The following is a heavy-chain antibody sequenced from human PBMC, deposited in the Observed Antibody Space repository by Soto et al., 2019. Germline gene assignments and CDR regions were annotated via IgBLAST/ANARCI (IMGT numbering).Heavy chain of an antibody. Sequence: QLQLQESGPGLVKPSETLSLTCTVSGGSISSSSYYWGWIRQPPGKGLEWIGSIYYSGSTYYNPSLKSRVTISVDTSKNQFSLKLSSVTAADTAVYYCARQPETVVVPAAIRWFDPWGQGTLVTVSS. CDR2: IYYSGST. V-gene: IGHV4-39*01. CDR1: GGSISSSSYY. J-gene: IGHJ5*02. CDR3: ARQPETVVVPAAIRWFDP. D-gene: IGHD2-2*01.